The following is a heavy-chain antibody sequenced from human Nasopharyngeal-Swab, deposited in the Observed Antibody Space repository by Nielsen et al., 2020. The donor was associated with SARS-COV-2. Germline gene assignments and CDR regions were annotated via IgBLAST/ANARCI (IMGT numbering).Heavy chain of an antibody. CDR3: ARGVLWFRELLPYYFDY. D-gene: IGHD3-10*01. V-gene: IGHV4-39*07. J-gene: IGHJ4*02. Sequence: RQAPGKGLEWIGSIYYSGSTYYNPSLKSRVTISVDTSKNQFSLKLSSVTAADTAAYYCARGVLWFRELLPYYFDYWGQGTLVTVSS. CDR2: IYYSGST.